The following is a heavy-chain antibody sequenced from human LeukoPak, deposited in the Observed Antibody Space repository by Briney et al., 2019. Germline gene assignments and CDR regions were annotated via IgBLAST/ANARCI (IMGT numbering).Heavy chain of an antibody. V-gene: IGHV1-2*02. CDR2: INPNSGGT. Sequence: GASVKVSCKASGYTFTIYDINWVRQATGQGLEWMGWINPNSGGTNYAQKFQGRVTMTRDTSIGTAYMELSRLRSDDTAVYYCARDFPIYGSGSYYNFGYYYYMDVWGKGTTVTISS. CDR1: GYTFTIYD. J-gene: IGHJ6*03. D-gene: IGHD3-10*01. CDR3: ARDFPIYGSGSYYNFGYYYYMDV.